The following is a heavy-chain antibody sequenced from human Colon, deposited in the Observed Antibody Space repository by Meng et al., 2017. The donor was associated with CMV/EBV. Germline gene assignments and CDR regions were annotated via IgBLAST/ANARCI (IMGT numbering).Heavy chain of an antibody. V-gene: IGHV1-2*02. CDR1: GYTFNCYF. J-gene: IGHJ4*02. CDR3: ATVSGGDFDY. Sequence: RVQPGAEVKQPGAFVKVSCKSSGYTFNCYFMDWVRQAPGQGLEWMGSINPNSGGTNYAQKFQGRVTMTRDTSINTAYMELSRLRSDDTAVYYCATVSGGDFDYWGQGTLVTVSS. CDR2: INPNSGGT. D-gene: IGHD1-26*01.